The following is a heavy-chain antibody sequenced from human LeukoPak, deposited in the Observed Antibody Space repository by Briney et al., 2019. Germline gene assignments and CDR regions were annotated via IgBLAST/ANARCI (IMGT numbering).Heavy chain of an antibody. J-gene: IGHJ4*02. CDR2: TSHSGST. CDR3: AREGIIVAGGTWDY. D-gene: IGHD6-13*01. CDR1: GESFSDYY. Sequence: PETLSLTCAVYGESFSDYYWSWLRQPPGKGLEWIGETSHSGSTNYNPSLKSRVTISVDTSKKQFSLRLTSVTAADTAVYYCAREGIIVAGGTWDYWGQGTLVTVSS. V-gene: IGHV4-34*01.